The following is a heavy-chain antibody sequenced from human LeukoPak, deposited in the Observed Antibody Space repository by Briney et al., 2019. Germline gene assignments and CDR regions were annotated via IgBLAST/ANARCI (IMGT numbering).Heavy chain of an antibody. CDR2: INHSGST. Sequence: SETLSLTCAVYGGSFSGYYWSWIRQPPGKGLEWIGEINHSGSTNYNPSLKSRVTISVDTSKNQFSLKLSSVTAADTAMYYCARGGLIYFDYWGQGTLVTVSS. CDR1: GGSFSGYY. D-gene: IGHD2-8*01. J-gene: IGHJ4*02. V-gene: IGHV4-34*01. CDR3: ARGGLIYFDY.